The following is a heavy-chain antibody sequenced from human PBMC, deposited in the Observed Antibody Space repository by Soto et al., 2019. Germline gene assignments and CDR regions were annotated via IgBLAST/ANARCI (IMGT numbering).Heavy chain of an antibody. D-gene: IGHD5-12*01. CDR2: IRPYNGDT. CDR1: GYTFTRSG. V-gene: IGHV1-18*01. J-gene: IGHJ6*02. CDR3: AREGVATYYYYGMDV. Sequence: QVQLVQSGAEVKKPGASVKVSCKASGYTFTRSGISWVRQAPGQRLEWMGWIRPYNGDTNYAQTFQGRVTMTPDNSTSTVHMEVSSLRSADTAGYYCAREGVATYYYYGMDVWGQGTPVTVSS.